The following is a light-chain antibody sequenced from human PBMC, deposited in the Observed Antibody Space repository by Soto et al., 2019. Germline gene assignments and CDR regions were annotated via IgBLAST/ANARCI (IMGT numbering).Light chain of an antibody. J-gene: IGLJ1*01. CDR3: CSYAGSYSYV. Sequence: ALTQPRSVSGSPGQSVTISCTGTSSDVGGYNYVSWYQQHPGKAPKLMIYDVSKRPSGVPDRFSGSKSGNTASLTISGLQAEDEADYYCCSYAGSYSYVFGTGTKLTVL. CDR2: DVS. V-gene: IGLV2-11*01. CDR1: SSDVGGYNY.